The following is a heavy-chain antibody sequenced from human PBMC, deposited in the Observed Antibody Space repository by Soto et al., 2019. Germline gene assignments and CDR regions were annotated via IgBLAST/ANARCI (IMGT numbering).Heavy chain of an antibody. CDR1: GGTFSSYT. CDR2: IIPILGIA. D-gene: IGHD4-17*01. V-gene: IGHV1-69*02. Sequence: QVQLVQSGAEVKKPGSSVKVSCKASGGTFSSYTISWVRQAPGQGLEWMGRIIPILGIANYAHKIQGRVTITADQSTSTAYMELSSLRSEDTAVYYCLILPITVTTLAYYLDYWRQGTLVTVSS. J-gene: IGHJ4*02. CDR3: LILPITVTTLAYYLDY.